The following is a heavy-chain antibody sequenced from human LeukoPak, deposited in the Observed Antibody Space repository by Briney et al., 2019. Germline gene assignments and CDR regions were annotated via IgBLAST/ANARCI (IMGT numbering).Heavy chain of an antibody. J-gene: IGHJ3*02. CDR1: GYSFTSYW. Sequence: GESLKISCKGAGYSFTSYWIGWVRQMPGKGLDWMGIIYPGDSDTRYSPSFQGQVTISADKSISTAYLQWSSLKASDTAVYYCARPMGIAVATLAFDIWGQGTMVTVSS. CDR3: ARPMGIAVATLAFDI. D-gene: IGHD6-19*01. V-gene: IGHV5-51*03. CDR2: IYPGDSDT.